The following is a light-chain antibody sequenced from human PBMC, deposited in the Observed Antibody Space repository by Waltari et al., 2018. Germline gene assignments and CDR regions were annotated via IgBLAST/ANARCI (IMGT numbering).Light chain of an antibody. J-gene: IGKJ1*01. V-gene: IGKV1-39*01. CDR1: QSISNY. Sequence: DIQMTQSPSSLSASVGDRITISCRASQSISNYLNWYQQTPGKAPKLLIYAASRLQSGVPSRFSGSGSGTHFTLTISSLQPEDFATYYCQQSYSSLTWTFGQGTKVEIK. CDR2: AAS. CDR3: QQSYSSLTWT.